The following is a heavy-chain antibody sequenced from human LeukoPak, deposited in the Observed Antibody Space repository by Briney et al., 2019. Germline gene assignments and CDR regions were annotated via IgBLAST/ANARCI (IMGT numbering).Heavy chain of an antibody. CDR2: GYYSGST. CDR1: GASISSYC. D-gene: IGHD2-15*01. CDR3: ARRVARSSWIHP. Sequence: PSQTLSLTCTVSGASISSYCWNWGRQHPGKGLGWVGYGYYSGSTNYNPSLKSRVTISLGTSKDQFSLRLSSVTAADTAVYYCARRVARSSWIHPWREGTLVTVSS. J-gene: IGHJ5*02. V-gene: IGHV4-59*01.